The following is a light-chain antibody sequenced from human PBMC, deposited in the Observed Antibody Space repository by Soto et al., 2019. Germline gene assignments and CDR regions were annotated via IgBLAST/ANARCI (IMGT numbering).Light chain of an antibody. CDR1: SSNIGGNS. J-gene: IGLJ1*01. Sequence: QSLLTQPPSVSAAPGQKVTISCSGSSSNIGGNSVSWYQQLPGTAPKLLIYDDDKRPSGIPDRFSGSKSGTSATLGITGFRTGDEADYYCGSWDSSLSAYVVGNGTKVTVL. CDR3: GSWDSSLSAYV. V-gene: IGLV1-51*01. CDR2: DDD.